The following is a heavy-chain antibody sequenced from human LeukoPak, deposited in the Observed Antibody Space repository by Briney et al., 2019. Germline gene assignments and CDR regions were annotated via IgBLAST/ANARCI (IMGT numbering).Heavy chain of an antibody. Sequence: PSETLSLTCAVSGYSISSGYYWGWIRQPPGKGLEWIGYIYYSGSTNYNPSLKSRVTISVDTSKNQFSLKLSSVTAADTAVYYRATQGSGYYYYYYMDVWGKGTTVTVSS. CDR2: IYYSGST. CDR1: GYSISSGYY. J-gene: IGHJ6*03. V-gene: IGHV4-61*01. D-gene: IGHD3-10*01. CDR3: ATQGSGYYYYYYMDV.